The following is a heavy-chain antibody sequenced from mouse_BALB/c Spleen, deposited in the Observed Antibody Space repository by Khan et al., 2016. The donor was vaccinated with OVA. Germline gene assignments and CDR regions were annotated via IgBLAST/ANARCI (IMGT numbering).Heavy chain of an antibody. J-gene: IGHJ4*01. CDR3: TTGWGYAMDY. CDR2: IDPDNGDT. D-gene: IGHD4-1*01. Sequence: VQLQQSGADLVRSGASVKLSCIASGFNIRHYYLHWVKQRPEQGLEWIGWIDPDNGDTGYDPKFQGKVTMTADTSSNTAYLQLSSLTSEDTAVYYCTTGWGYAMDYWGQGTSVTVSS. CDR1: GFNIRHYY. V-gene: IGHV14-4*02.